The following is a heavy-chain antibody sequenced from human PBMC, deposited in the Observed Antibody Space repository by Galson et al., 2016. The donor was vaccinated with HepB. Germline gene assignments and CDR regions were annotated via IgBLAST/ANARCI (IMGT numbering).Heavy chain of an antibody. CDR1: GFTFSTYW. J-gene: IGHJ3*02. D-gene: IGHD6-19*01. V-gene: IGHV3-7*01. Sequence: SLRLSCAASGFTFSTYWMNWVRQAPGKGLEWVANIKQDGTDKQYVESVKGRFTISRDNAKNSVYLQMFSLTAEDTAVYYCAREREIAVGAPFFDIWGQGKRVTVSS. CDR3: AREREIAVGAPFFDI. CDR2: IKQDGTDK.